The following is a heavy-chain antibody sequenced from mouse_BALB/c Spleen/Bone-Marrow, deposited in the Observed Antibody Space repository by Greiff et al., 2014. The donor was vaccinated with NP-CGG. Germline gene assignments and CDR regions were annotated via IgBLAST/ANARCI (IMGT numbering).Heavy chain of an antibody. CDR1: GYTFTDYN. J-gene: IGHJ4*01. Sequence: EVQLQQSGPELVKPGASVKISCKASGYTFTDYNMHWVKQSHGKSLEWIGYIYPYNGGAGYNQKFKSKATLAVGNSSSTAYMGLRSLTSEDSAVYYCTRREYGNYGYAMDYWGQGTSVTVSS. CDR3: TRREYGNYGYAMDY. V-gene: IGHV1S29*02. D-gene: IGHD2-10*02. CDR2: IYPYNGGA.